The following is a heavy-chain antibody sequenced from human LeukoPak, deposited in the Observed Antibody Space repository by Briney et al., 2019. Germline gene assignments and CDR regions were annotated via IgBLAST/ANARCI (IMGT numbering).Heavy chain of an antibody. D-gene: IGHD1-26*01. J-gene: IGHJ5*02. CDR3: ARYSGTYGWLDP. CDR2: IKQDGNEK. V-gene: IGHV3-7*01. Sequence: GGSQTLSCAASGFTLSNYWMTWARHAPGKGLEWVANIKQDGNEKNFVDSVKGRFTISRDNAKNSLHLQMNSLGAEDTAVYYCARYSGTYGWLDPWGQGTLVTVSS. CDR1: GFTLSNYW.